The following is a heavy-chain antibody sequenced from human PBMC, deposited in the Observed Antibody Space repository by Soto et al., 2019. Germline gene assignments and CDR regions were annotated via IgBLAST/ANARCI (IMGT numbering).Heavy chain of an antibody. V-gene: IGHV6-1*01. Sequence: SQTLSLTCAISGDSVSSNSAAWNWIRQSPSRGLEWLGRTYYRSKWYNDYAVSVKSRITINPDTSKNQFSLQLNSVTPEDTAVYYCAREAPWFGEPPGYYGMDVRGQGTSVTVSS. CDR1: GDSVSSNSAA. CDR2: TYYRSKWYN. CDR3: AREAPWFGEPPGYYGMDV. J-gene: IGHJ6*02. D-gene: IGHD3-10*01.